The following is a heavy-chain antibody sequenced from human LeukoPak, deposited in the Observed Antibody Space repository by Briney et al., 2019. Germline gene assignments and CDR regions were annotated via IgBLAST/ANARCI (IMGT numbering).Heavy chain of an antibody. J-gene: IGHJ4*02. CDR3: ARQTGGSYYAFDY. CDR1: GGSFSGYY. CDR2: IYYSGST. V-gene: IGHV4-34*01. D-gene: IGHD1-26*01. Sequence: SETLSLTCAVYGGSFSGYYWSWIRQPPGKGLEWIGSIYYSGSTYYNPSLKSRVTISVDTSKNQFSLKLSSVTAADTAVYYCARQTGGSYYAFDYWGQGTLVTVSS.